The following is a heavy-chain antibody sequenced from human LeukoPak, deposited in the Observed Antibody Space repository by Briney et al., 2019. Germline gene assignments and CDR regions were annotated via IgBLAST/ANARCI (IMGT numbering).Heavy chain of an antibody. Sequence: PGGSLRLSCSASGFTSSSYAMHWVRQAPGKGLEYVSAISSNGGSTYYADSVKGRFTISRDNSKNTLYLQMSSLRAEDTAVYYCVKDPASGSYFGDLWFDPWGQGTLVTVSS. CDR1: GFTSSSYA. D-gene: IGHD1-26*01. CDR3: VKDPASGSYFGDLWFDP. V-gene: IGHV3-64D*06. J-gene: IGHJ5*02. CDR2: ISSNGGST.